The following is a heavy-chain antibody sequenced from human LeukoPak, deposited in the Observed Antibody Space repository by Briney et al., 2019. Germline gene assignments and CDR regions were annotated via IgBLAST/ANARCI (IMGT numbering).Heavy chain of an antibody. CDR1: GFTFSSYW. V-gene: IGHV3-7*01. D-gene: IGHD1-7*01. CDR2: IKQDGSEK. Sequence: GRSLRLSCAASGFTFSSYWMSWVRQAPGKGLEWVANIKQDGSEKNYVDSVKGRFSISRDNAKNSLYLQMNSVRGEDTAVYYCAYLNSHAFDIWGQGTVVTVSS. CDR3: AYLNSHAFDI. J-gene: IGHJ3*02.